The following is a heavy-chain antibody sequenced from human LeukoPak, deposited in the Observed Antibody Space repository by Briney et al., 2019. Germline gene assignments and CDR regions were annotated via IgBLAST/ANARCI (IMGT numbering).Heavy chain of an antibody. V-gene: IGHV3-30-3*01. CDR2: ISYDGSNK. Sequence: GRSLRLSCVASGFTFSSYAMHWVRQAPGKGLEWVAVISYDGSNKYYADSVKGRFTISRDNSKNTLYLQMNSLRAEDTAVYYCARDGGLESSNFMDYWGQGTLVTVSS. CDR1: GFTFSSYA. CDR3: ARDGGLESSNFMDY. D-gene: IGHD3-22*01. J-gene: IGHJ4*02.